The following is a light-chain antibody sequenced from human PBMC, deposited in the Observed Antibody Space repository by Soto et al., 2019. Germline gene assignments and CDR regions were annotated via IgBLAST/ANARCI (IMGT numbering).Light chain of an antibody. CDR2: AAS. V-gene: IGKV3-20*01. CDR1: QSVSSYY. CDR3: QHYNSYSEA. J-gene: IGKJ1*01. Sequence: EIVLTQSPGTLSLAPGERATLSCRASQSVSSYYLAWYQQKPGQAPRLLIYAASSRATGIPARFSGSGSGTEFTLTISSLQPDDFATYYCQHYNSYSEAFGQGTKVDIK.